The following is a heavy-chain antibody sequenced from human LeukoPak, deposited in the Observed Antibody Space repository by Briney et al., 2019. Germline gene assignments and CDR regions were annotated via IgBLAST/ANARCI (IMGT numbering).Heavy chain of an antibody. Sequence: SETLSLTCTVSGVSINTYYWSWIRQPPGKGLEWIGSIYNSGTTKYNPALKSRVTMSVDTSKNQFSLKLSSVTAADTAVYYCARDFPPYYYGSGSYYNDGMDVWGQGTTVTVSS. D-gene: IGHD3-10*01. CDR3: ARDFPPYYYGSGSYYNDGMDV. CDR1: GVSINTYY. CDR2: IYNSGTT. J-gene: IGHJ6*02. V-gene: IGHV4-59*12.